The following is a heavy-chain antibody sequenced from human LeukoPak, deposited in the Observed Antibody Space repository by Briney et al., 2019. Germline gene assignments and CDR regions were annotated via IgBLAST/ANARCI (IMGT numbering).Heavy chain of an antibody. D-gene: IGHD3-22*01. Sequence: GGSLRLSCAASGFTVSSNYMSWVRQAPGKGLEWVSVIYSGGSTYYADSVKGRFTISRDNSKNTLYLQMNSLRAEDTAVYYCARDMSYDSSGYYYMDGWGKGTTVTVSS. CDR2: IYSGGST. CDR3: ARDMSYDSSGYYYMDG. J-gene: IGHJ6*03. V-gene: IGHV3-53*01. CDR1: GFTVSSNY.